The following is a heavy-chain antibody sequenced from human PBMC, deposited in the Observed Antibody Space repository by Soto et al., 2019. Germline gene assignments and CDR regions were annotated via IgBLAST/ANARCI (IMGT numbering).Heavy chain of an antibody. V-gene: IGHV4-30-2*01. CDR3: SRAVAPYFGTWFDP. J-gene: IGHJ5*02. CDR1: GGSISSGNSYA. Sequence: QLQLQESGSGLVKPSQTLSLPCAVSGGSISSGNSYAWSWIRQPPGTGLEWIGSISHTGRTSYNPTLTSRVTMSVDQAKTQFALKLSSVTAADMAVYYCSRAVAPYFGTWFDPWGQGSLVIVSS. D-gene: IGHD3-10*01. CDR2: ISHTGRT.